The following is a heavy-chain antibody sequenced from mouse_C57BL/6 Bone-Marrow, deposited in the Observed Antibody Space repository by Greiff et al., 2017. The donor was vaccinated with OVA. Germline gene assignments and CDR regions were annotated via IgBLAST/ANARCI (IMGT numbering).Heavy chain of an antibody. CDR2: ISSCGSYT. V-gene: IGHV5-6*02. J-gene: IGHJ2*01. CDR1: GFTFSSYG. Sequence: EVKLMESGGDLVKPGGSLKLSCAASGFTFSSYGMSWVRQTPDKRLEWVATISSCGSYTYYPDSVKGRFTISRDNAKNTLYLQMSSLKSEDTAMYYCARRLGKYWGQGTTLTVSS. CDR3: ARRLGKY. D-gene: IGHD4-1*01.